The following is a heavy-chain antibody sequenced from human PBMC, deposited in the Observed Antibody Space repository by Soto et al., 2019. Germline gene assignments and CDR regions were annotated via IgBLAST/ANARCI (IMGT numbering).Heavy chain of an antibody. CDR3: ARHRGSRLADYCFDY. Sequence: EVQLWDSGGGLEQPGGSLRLSCAASGFTFGNTAMSWVRHTPGKGLEWVASASGGGGTTFYQDSVKGRFTISRDNSKNTRYLQMSSLRAEDTAIYYCARHRGSRLADYCFDYWGQGTLVTVSS. CDR2: ASGGGGTT. V-gene: IGHV3-23*01. CDR1: GFTFGNTA. D-gene: IGHD3-9*01. J-gene: IGHJ4*02.